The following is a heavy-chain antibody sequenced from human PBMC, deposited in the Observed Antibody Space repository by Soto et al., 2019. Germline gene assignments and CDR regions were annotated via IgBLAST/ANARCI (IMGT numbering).Heavy chain of an antibody. D-gene: IGHD2-2*01. CDR2: IISIFGTA. CDR1: GGTFSSYA. Sequence: QVQLVQSGAEVKKPGSSVKVSCKASGGTFSSYAISWVRQAPGQGLEWMGGIISIFGTANYAQKFQGRVTITADESTSTAYMGRGSLRSEDTAEYYCARHVPAAGYYYGRDVWGQGTTVTVSS. V-gene: IGHV1-69*12. J-gene: IGHJ6*02. CDR3: ARHVPAAGYYYGRDV.